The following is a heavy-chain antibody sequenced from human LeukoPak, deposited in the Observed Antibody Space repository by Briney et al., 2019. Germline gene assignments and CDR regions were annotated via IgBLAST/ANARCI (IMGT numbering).Heavy chain of an antibody. Sequence: GGSLRLSCAASGFTVSSNYMGWVRQAPGKGLEWVSVIYSGGSTYYADSVKGRFTISRDNSKNTLYLQMNSLRAEDTAVYYCAREGILTGYFDYWGQGTLVTVSS. J-gene: IGHJ4*02. CDR1: GFTVSSNY. V-gene: IGHV3-53*01. CDR3: AREGILTGYFDY. CDR2: IYSGGST. D-gene: IGHD3-9*01.